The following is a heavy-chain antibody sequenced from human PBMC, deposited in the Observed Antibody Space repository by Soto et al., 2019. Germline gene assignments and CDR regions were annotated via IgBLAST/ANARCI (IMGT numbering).Heavy chain of an antibody. CDR3: ARGWWFGEGGFDP. V-gene: IGHV4-34*01. CDR1: GGSFSGYY. Sequence: QVQLQQWGAGLLKPSETLSLTCAVYGGSFSGYYWSWIRQPPGKGLEWIGEINHSGSTNYNPSLKRRVTISVDTSKNQFSLKLSSVTAADTAVYYCARGWWFGEGGFDPWGQGTLVTVSS. J-gene: IGHJ5*02. CDR2: INHSGST. D-gene: IGHD3-10*01.